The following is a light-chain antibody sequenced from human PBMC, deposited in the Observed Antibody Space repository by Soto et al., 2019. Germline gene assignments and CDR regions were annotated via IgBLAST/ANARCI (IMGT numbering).Light chain of an antibody. CDR1: QSFRGM. CDR3: QQFGTSPT. V-gene: IGKV3-20*01. Sequence: VFTQAPVTLTLYPGERATLSCRASQSFRGMLAWYQQKPGQAPRLLIYDAYNRATGIPPRFSGSGSGTDFTLTISRVEPEDFAVYYCQQFGTSPTFGGGAKV. CDR2: DAY. J-gene: IGKJ4*01.